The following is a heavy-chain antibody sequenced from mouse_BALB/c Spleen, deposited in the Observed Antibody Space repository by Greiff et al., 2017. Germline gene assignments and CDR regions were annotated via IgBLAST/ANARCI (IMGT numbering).Heavy chain of an antibody. CDR3: ARGGLRAGFAY. CDR2: IDPENGNT. D-gene: IGHD2-2*01. J-gene: IGHJ3*01. CDR1: GYTFTDYY. V-gene: IGHV14-1*02. Sequence: VQLQQSGAELVRPGALVKLSCKASGYTFTDYYMHWVKQRPEQGLEWIGWIDPENGNTIYDPKFQGKASITADTSSNTAYLQLSSLTSEDTAVYYCARGGLRAGFAYWGQGTLVTVSA.